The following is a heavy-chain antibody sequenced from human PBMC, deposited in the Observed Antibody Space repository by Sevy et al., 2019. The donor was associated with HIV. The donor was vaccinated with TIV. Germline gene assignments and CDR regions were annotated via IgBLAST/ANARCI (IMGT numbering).Heavy chain of an antibody. J-gene: IGHJ4*02. Sequence: GGSLRLSCATSGFTFSSYAMHWVRQAPGKGLETVAVISHDAVVKFYADSVKGRFTISSDNSRRSLDLQVNSLRDEDTAVYYCEREGGESIRDGSPLEYWGQRTRVTVSS. D-gene: IGHD3-10*01. CDR3: EREGGESIRDGSPLEY. CDR1: GFTFSSYA. CDR2: ISHDAVVK. V-gene: IGHV3-30*04.